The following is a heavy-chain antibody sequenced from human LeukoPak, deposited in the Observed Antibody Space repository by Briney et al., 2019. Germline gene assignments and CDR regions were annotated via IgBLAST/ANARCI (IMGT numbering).Heavy chain of an antibody. CDR3: ARVDWSAFSFDV. D-gene: IGHD3-9*01. V-gene: IGHV3-48*02. CDR2: ISSSSVTI. CDR1: GFTFSSYS. Sequence: GRSLRLSCAASGFTFSSYSMTWVRQAPGKGLQWVSYISSSSVTIYYADSVTGRFTISRDNDRNSLDLQMNSLRDEDTAVYYCARVDWSAFSFDVWGQGTLVTVSS. J-gene: IGHJ3*01.